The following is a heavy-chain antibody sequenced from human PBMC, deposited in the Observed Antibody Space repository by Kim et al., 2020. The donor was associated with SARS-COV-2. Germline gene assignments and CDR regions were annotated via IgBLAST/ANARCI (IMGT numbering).Heavy chain of an antibody. D-gene: IGHD2-2*01. CDR1: GFTFSSYA. CDR3: AKVGVRGRARYCSSTSCYSGYKT. V-gene: IGHV3-23*01. Sequence: GGSLRLSCAASGFTFSSYAMSWVRQAPGKGLEWVSAISGSGGSTYYADSVKGRFTISRDNSKNTLYLQMNSLRAEDTAVYYCAKVGVRGRARYCSSTSCYSGYKTWGQGTLVTVSS. J-gene: IGHJ4*02. CDR2: ISGSGGST.